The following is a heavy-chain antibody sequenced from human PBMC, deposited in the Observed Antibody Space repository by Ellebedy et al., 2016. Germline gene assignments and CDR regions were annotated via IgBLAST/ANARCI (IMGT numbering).Heavy chain of an antibody. Sequence: GGSLRLSXAASGFTFSNYNMNWVRQAPGKGLEWVSSISSFSDYIYYADSVKGRFTISRDNAKNSLYLQMNSLRAEDTAVYYCARGGGSYFGGGTNSWGQGTLVTVSS. D-gene: IGHD1-26*01. J-gene: IGHJ4*02. V-gene: IGHV3-21*01. CDR1: GFTFSNYN. CDR3: ARGGGSYFGGGTNS. CDR2: ISSFSDYI.